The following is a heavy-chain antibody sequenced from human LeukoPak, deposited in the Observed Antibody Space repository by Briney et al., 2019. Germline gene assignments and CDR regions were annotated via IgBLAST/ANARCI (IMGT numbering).Heavy chain of an antibody. CDR2: INHSGST. J-gene: IGHJ4*02. CDR1: GGSFSGYY. Sequence: SETLSLTCAVYGGSFSGYYWSWIRQPPGKGLEWMGEINHSGSTNYNPSLKSRVTISVDTSKNQFSLKLSSVTAADTAVYYCARLELYYDNVNVDYWGQGTLVTVSS. D-gene: IGHD3-9*01. V-gene: IGHV4-34*01. CDR3: ARLELYYDNVNVDY.